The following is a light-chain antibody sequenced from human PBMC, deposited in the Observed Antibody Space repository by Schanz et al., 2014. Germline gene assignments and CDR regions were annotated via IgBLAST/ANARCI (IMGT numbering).Light chain of an antibody. CDR2: DAS. V-gene: IGKV1-5*01. CDR3: QQYTRYSS. Sequence: DIQMTQSPSTLSASVGDRVTITCRASQSISSWLAWYQQKPGKAPKVLIYDASSLKSGVPSRFSGSGSGTEFTLTISSLQPDDFATYYCQQYTRYSSFGQGTKLEIK. J-gene: IGKJ2*01. CDR1: QSISSW.